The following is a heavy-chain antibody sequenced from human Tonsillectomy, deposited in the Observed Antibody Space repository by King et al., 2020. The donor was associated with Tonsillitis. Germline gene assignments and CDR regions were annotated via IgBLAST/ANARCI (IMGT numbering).Heavy chain of an antibody. CDR3: ARDRNALFEY. CDR2: INPSGSP. Sequence: VQLQQWGAGLLKPSETLSLTCAVYGGSFSAYYWTWIRQPPGKGLEWIGEINPSGSPNYNPSLKSRVTISVDTSKNQFSLRLSSVTAADTAVYYCARDRNALFEYWGQGTLVTVSS. V-gene: IGHV4-34*01. CDR1: GGSFSAYY. D-gene: IGHD1-14*01. J-gene: IGHJ4*02.